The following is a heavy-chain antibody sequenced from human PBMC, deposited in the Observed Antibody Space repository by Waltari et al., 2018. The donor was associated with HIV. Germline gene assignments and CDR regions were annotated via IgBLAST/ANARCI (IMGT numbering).Heavy chain of an antibody. CDR1: GGSISSSSYY. Sequence: PSETLSLTCTVSGGSISSSSYYWGWIRQPPEKGLEWIGSIYYSGSTYYTPSLKSRVIISVDTSKNQFSVKLSSVTAADTAVYYCARMGQTDDILTGHHYWGQGTLVTVSS. CDR3: ARMGQTDDILTGHHY. V-gene: IGHV4-39*01. D-gene: IGHD3-9*01. J-gene: IGHJ4*02. CDR2: IYYSGST.